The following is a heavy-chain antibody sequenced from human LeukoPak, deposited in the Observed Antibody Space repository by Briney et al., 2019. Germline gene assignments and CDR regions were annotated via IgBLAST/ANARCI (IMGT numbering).Heavy chain of an antibody. D-gene: IGHD3-22*01. V-gene: IGHV3-48*02. CDR2: ISSSSDTI. J-gene: IGHJ4*02. CDR3: ARPVNNYYDSNGYYSYFDY. Sequence: PGGSLRLSCAASGFTFSSYSMNWVRQAPGKGLEWVSYISSSSDTIYYADSVKGRFTISRDNAKNSLYLQMNSLRDEDTAVYYCARPVNNYYDSNGYYSYFDYWGQGTLVTVSS. CDR1: GFTFSSYS.